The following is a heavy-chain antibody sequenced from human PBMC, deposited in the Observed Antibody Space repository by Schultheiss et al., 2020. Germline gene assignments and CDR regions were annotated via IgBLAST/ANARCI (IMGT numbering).Heavy chain of an antibody. J-gene: IGHJ4*02. D-gene: IGHD2-15*01. Sequence: GGSLRLSCAASGFTFSSYAMHWVRQAPGKGLEWVAVISYDGSNKYYADSVKGRFTISRDNAKNTLYLQMNSLRAEDTAVYYCARDLVYWGQGTLVTVSS. V-gene: IGHV3-33*05. CDR2: ISYDGSNK. CDR1: GFTFSSYA. CDR3: ARDLVY.